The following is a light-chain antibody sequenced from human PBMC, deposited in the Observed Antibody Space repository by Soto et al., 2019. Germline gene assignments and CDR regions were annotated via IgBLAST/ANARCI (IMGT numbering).Light chain of an antibody. Sequence: EIVLTQSPATLSFSPGETATLSYRASQSVSGYIGWYQQKPGQAPRLLIYADSNRATGIPARFSGSGSGTDFTLTISSLEPEDFSVYYCQQRYNWPITFGQGTRLEIK. V-gene: IGKV3-11*01. CDR2: ADS. CDR3: QQRYNWPIT. CDR1: QSVSGY. J-gene: IGKJ5*01.